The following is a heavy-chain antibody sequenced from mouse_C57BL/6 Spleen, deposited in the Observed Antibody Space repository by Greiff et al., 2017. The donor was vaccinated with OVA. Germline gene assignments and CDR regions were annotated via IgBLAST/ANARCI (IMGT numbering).Heavy chain of an antibody. CDR3: ARREGNFDY. CDR2: ISDGGSYT. CDR1: GFTFSSYA. J-gene: IGHJ2*01. V-gene: IGHV5-4*01. Sequence: EVQWVESGGGLVKPGGSLKLSCAASGFTFSSYAMSWVRQTPEKRLEWVATISDGGSYTYYPDNVKGRFTISRDNAKNNLYLQMSHLKSEDTAMYYCARREGNFDYWGQGTTLTVSS.